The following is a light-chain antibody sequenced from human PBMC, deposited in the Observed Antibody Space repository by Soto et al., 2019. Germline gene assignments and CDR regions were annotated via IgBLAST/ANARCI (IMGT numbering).Light chain of an antibody. Sequence: QSVLTQPPSASGTPGQRVNISCSGSSSNIGSNYVYWYRQFPGTAPKLLIQRNNQRPSGVPARFSGSKSGTSASLAISGLRSEDEADYYCNSFTTSSTYVFGTGTKVTVL. CDR1: SSNIGSNY. CDR3: NSFTTSSTYV. V-gene: IGLV1-47*01. CDR2: RNN. J-gene: IGLJ1*01.